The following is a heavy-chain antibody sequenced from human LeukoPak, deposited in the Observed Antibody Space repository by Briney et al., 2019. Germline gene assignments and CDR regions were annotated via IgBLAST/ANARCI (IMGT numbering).Heavy chain of an antibody. CDR3: ARPGTYYDFWSGYYDY. D-gene: IGHD3-3*01. Sequence: GGSLRLSCAASGFTFRSYWMSWVRQAPGKGLEWVSVIYSGGSTYYADSVKGRFTISRDNSKNTLYLQMNSLRAEDTAVYYCARPGTYYDFWSGYYDYWGQGTLVTVSS. CDR1: GFTFRSYW. V-gene: IGHV3-53*01. CDR2: IYSGGST. J-gene: IGHJ4*02.